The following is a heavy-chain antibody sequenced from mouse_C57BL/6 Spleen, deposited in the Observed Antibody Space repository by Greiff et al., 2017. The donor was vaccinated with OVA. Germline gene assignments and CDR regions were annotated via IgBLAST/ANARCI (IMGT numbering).Heavy chain of an antibody. Sequence: VQLQQPGAELVKPGASVKLSCKASGYTFTSYWMQWVKQRPGQGLEWIGEIDPSDSYTNYNQKIKGKATLTVDTSSSTAYMQLSSLTSEDSAVYYCASDYGSSPFDYWGQGTTLTVSS. J-gene: IGHJ2*01. V-gene: IGHV1-50*01. CDR1: GYTFTSYW. CDR2: IDPSDSYT. CDR3: ASDYGSSPFDY. D-gene: IGHD1-1*01.